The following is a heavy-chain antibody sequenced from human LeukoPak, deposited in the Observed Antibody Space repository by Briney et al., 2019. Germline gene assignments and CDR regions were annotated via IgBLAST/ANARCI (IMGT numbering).Heavy chain of an antibody. D-gene: IGHD2-15*01. CDR2: ISSNGGST. CDR3: ARVVRYCSGGSCYFDY. J-gene: IGHJ4*02. V-gene: IGHV3-64*01. Sequence: PGGSLRLSCAASGFTFSSYAMHWVRQAPGKGLEYVSAISSNGGSTYYANSVKGRFTISRDNSKNTLYLQMGSLRAEDMAVYYCARVVRYCSGGSCYFDYWGQGTLVTVSS. CDR1: GFTFSSYA.